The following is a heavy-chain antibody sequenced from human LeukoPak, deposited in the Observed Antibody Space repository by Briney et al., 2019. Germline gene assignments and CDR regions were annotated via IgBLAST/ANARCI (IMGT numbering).Heavy chain of an antibody. CDR2: INPSGGST. CDR1: GYTFTSYY. V-gene: IGHV1-46*01. Sequence: ASVKVSCKASGYTFTSYYMHWVRQAPGQGLEWMGIINPSGGSTSYAQKFQGRVTMTRDTSISTAYMELARLTSDDTAVYYCARDRSADWVSDYWGQGALVTVSS. CDR3: ARDRSADWVSDY. D-gene: IGHD3-9*01. J-gene: IGHJ4*02.